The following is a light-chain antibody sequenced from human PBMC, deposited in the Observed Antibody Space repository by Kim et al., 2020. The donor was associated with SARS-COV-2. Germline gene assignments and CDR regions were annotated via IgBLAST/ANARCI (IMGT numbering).Light chain of an antibody. V-gene: IGLV3-9*01. CDR3: QVWDSNTVV. CDR2: RDR. CDR1: KSGIKN. J-gene: IGLJ2*01. Sequence: VGVEKTASTTCGGTKSGIKNVHWYPQKPGQAPVIVIYRDRNRPSVIPERFSDSNSGNTATLTISGAQAGDEADYYCQVWDSNTVVFGGGTQLTVL.